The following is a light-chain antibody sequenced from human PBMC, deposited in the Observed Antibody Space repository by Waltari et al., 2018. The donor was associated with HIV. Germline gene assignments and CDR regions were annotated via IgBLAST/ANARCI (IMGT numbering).Light chain of an antibody. CDR2: AAS. Sequence: DIQLTQSPSFLPASVGDRVTITCRASQAISSNLAWYQQKPGQAPTLLIYAASALPSGVPSRFSGSESGTEFTLTIRSLQPEDFATYYCQHRNSYPPFTFGPGTTVD. CDR1: QAISSN. CDR3: QHRNSYPPFT. V-gene: IGKV1-9*01. J-gene: IGKJ3*01.